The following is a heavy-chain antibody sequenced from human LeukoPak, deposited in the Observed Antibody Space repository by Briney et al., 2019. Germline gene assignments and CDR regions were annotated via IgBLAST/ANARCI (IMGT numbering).Heavy chain of an antibody. D-gene: IGHD2-2*01. V-gene: IGHV3-30-3*01. J-gene: IGHJ4*02. Sequence: GGSLRLSCAASGFTFSSYAMHWVRQAPGKGLEGVAVISYDGSNKYYADSVKGRFTISRDSSKNTLYLQMNSLRAEDTAVYYCARGQIVVVPAAMYYWGQGTLVTVSS. CDR2: ISYDGSNK. CDR3: ARGQIVVVPAAMYY. CDR1: GFTFSSYA.